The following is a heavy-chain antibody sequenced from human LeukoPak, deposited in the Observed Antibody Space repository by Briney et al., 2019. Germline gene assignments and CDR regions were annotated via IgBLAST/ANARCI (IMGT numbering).Heavy chain of an antibody. CDR3: ARDFANYYDSSRLDY. J-gene: IGHJ4*02. D-gene: IGHD3-22*01. CDR1: GGTFSSYA. CDR2: IIPIFGTA. Sequence: SVKVSCKASGGTFSSYAISWVRQAPGQGLEWMGRIIPIFGTANYAQKFQGRVTITTDESTSTAYMELSSPRSEDTAVYYCARDFANYYDSSRLDYWGQGTLVTVSS. V-gene: IGHV1-69*05.